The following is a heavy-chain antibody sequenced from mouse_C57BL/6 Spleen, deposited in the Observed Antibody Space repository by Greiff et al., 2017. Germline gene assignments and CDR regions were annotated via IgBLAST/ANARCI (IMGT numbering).Heavy chain of an antibody. Sequence: EVKLVESGGGLVQPGGSLKLSCAASGFTFSDYYMYWVRQTPEKRLEWVAYISNGGGSTYYPDTVKGRFTISRDNAKNTLYLQMSRLKSEDTAMYYCARAYPYYYAMDYWGQGTSVTVSS. D-gene: IGHD2-10*01. J-gene: IGHJ4*01. CDR2: ISNGGGST. CDR3: ARAYPYYYAMDY. V-gene: IGHV5-12*01. CDR1: GFTFSDYY.